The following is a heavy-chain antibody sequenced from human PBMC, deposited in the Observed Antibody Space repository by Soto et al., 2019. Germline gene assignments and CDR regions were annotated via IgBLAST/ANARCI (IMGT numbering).Heavy chain of an antibody. CDR2: ITGSGTDT. CDR3: AKLGSSTWSPHYYFDS. Sequence: LSLTCAASGFIFSSYAMGWVRQAPGKGLEWVSAITGSGTDTYYIDSVKGRFTSSRDNSKNTLYLQMSSLRAEDTAVYYCAKLGSSTWSPHYYFDSWGQGSLVTVSS. CDR1: GFIFSSYA. V-gene: IGHV3-23*01. J-gene: IGHJ4*02. D-gene: IGHD6-13*01.